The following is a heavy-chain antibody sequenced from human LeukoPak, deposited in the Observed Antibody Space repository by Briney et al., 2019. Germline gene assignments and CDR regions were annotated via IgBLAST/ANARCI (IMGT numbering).Heavy chain of an antibody. V-gene: IGHV3-30*18. J-gene: IGHJ5*01. CDR2: LSHDGSNK. Sequence: GTSLRLSCEASGFPFSSYGMHWVRQAPGKGLERVAVLSHDGSNKYYADSVKGRFTFSRDNSKNTLYLQMNSLRPDDAAVYYCAKEGYYGSGSFPDSWGQGTLVTVSS. CDR3: AKEGYYGSGSFPDS. CDR1: GFPFSSYG. D-gene: IGHD3-10*01.